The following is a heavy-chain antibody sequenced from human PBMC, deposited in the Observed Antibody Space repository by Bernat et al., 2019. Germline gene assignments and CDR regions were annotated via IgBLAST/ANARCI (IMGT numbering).Heavy chain of an antibody. J-gene: IGHJ4*02. CDR1: GGSISSSSYY. CDR2: IYYSGST. D-gene: IGHD2-2*01. CDR3: ASYCRTTSCLVDY. V-gene: IGHV4-39*01. Sequence: QLQLQESGPGLVKPSETLSLSCTVSGGSISSSSYYGGWIRQPPGKGLEWIGSIYYSGSTYYNPSLKSRVTISVDTSKNQFSLKLSSVTAADTAVYYCASYCRTTSCLVDYWGQGTLVTVSS.